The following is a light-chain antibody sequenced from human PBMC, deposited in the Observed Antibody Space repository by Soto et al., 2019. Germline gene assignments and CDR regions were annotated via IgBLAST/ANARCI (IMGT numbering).Light chain of an antibody. CDR2: KAS. V-gene: IGKV1-5*03. J-gene: IGKJ1*01. CDR3: QQDNSYSEA. CDR1: QTISSW. Sequence: DIRMNQAPATLSRSLGYRVTITCRASQTISSWLAWYQQKPGKAPKLLIYKASTLKSGVPSRFSGSGSGTEFTLTISSLQPDDFATYYCQQDNSYSEAFGQGTIVAIK.